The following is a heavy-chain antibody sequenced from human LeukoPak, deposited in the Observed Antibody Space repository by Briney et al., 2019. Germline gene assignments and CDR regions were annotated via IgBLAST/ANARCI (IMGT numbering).Heavy chain of an antibody. CDR3: ARESLVVAAPSFDY. J-gene: IGHJ4*02. CDR2: IYHSGGT. Sequence: PSETLSLTCAVSGGSISSTGYSWSWIRQSPGKGLEWIGYIYHSGGTYYNPSLRSRVTISIDRSKNQFSLNLSSVTAADTAVYYCARESLVVAAPSFDYWGQGTLVTVSS. V-gene: IGHV4-30-2*06. D-gene: IGHD2-15*01. CDR1: GGSISSTGYS.